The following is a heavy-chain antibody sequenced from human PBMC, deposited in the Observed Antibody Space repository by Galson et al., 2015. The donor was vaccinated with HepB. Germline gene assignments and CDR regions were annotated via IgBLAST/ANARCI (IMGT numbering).Heavy chain of an antibody. CDR3: ARRGSSGYWGLQAFDI. CDR2: IYPGDSDT. Sequence: QSGAEVKKPGESLKISCKGSGYSFTSYWIGWVRQMPGKGLEWMGIIYPGDSDTRYSPSFQGQVTISADKSISTAYLQWSSLKASDTAMYYCARRGSSGYWGLQAFDIWGQGTMVTVSS. V-gene: IGHV5-51*03. J-gene: IGHJ3*02. D-gene: IGHD3-22*01. CDR1: GYSFTSYW.